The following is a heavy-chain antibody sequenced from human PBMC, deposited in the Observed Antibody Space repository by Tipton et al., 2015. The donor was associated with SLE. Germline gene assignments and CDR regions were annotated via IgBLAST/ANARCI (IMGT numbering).Heavy chain of an antibody. CDR1: GFTFSSYA. CDR2: ITTRSTTK. J-gene: IGHJ4*02. Sequence: SLRLSCAASGFTFSSYAMSWVRQAPGKGLEWVSHITTRSTTKYYSESVKGRFTISRDNAQDSLYLQMTSLRVDDTAIYFCARDSGRSGWYSYFDSWGQGALVTVSS. D-gene: IGHD6-19*01. CDR3: ARDSGRSGWYSYFDS. V-gene: IGHV3-48*01.